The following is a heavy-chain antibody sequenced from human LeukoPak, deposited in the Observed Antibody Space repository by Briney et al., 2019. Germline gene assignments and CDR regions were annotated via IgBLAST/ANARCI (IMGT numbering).Heavy chain of an antibody. V-gene: IGHV1-2*02. CDR3: ARDSGDYYGSGSRFDP. CDR2: INPNNGGT. Sequence: GASVTVSCKASGYRFTGYYIPWVRQAPGQGLEWMGWINPNNGGTNYAQKFQGRVTMARDTSITTTYMELSSLRSDDTAVYYCARDSGDYYGSGSRFDPWGQGTLVTVSS. J-gene: IGHJ5*02. CDR1: GYRFTGYY. D-gene: IGHD3-10*01.